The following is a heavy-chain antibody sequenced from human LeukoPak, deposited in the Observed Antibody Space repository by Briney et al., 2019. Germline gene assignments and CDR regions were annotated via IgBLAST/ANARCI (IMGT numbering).Heavy chain of an antibody. CDR1: GFTVSSNY. CDR3: VKSSYYDSSGYYREYYFDY. CDR2: VSGSGGST. J-gene: IGHJ4*02. V-gene: IGHV3-23*01. D-gene: IGHD3-22*01. Sequence: GGSLRLSCAASGFTVSSNYMSWVRQAPGKGLEWVSSVSGSGGSTYYADSVKGRFTISRDNSKSTLFLQMNSLRAEDTAVYYCVKSSYYDSSGYYREYYFDYWGQGTLVTVSS.